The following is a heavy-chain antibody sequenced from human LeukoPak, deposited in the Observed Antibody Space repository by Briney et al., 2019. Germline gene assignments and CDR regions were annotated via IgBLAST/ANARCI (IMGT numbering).Heavy chain of an antibody. D-gene: IGHD2-21*02. CDR3: AREYCGGDCYSPLYFDY. CDR1: GGSISSSSYY. CDR2: IYYSGST. V-gene: IGHV4-39*02. J-gene: IGHJ4*02. Sequence: SETLSLTCTVSGGSISSSSYYWGWIRQPPGKGLEWIGSIYYSGSTYYNPSLKSRVTIPVDTSKNQFSLKLSSVTAADTAVYYCAREYCGGDCYSPLYFDYWGQGTLVTVSS.